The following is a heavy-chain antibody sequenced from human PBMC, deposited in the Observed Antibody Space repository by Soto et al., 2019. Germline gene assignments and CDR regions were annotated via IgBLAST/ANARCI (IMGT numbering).Heavy chain of an antibody. CDR1: GFTFSNYA. V-gene: IGHV3-23*01. CDR2: ITGSGASS. CDR3: AKDVIPADVTGLLSDV. D-gene: IGHD2-21*02. Sequence: EVQLLESGGGLVQAGGSLRLSCVASGFTFSNYAMNWVRQAPGKRLEWVSAITGSGASSYFTDSVMGRFTIPRDNSRSTRVLQMNSLTAEDTAVYYCAKDVIPADVTGLLSDVWGKGTTVTVSS. J-gene: IGHJ6*03.